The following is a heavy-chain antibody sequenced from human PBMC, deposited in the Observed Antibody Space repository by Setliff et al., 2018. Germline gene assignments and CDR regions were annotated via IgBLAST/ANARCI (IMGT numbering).Heavy chain of an antibody. D-gene: IGHD2-2*03. V-gene: IGHV3-74*01. Sequence: PGGSLRLSCAASGFTFYNYWMHWVRQAPGKGLVWVSRIKSDGTSISYADSVRGRVTISRDNAKNTLYLQMNSLRVEDTAVYYCARGFGYAAWYYLDYWGQGTLVTVSS. CDR3: ARGFGYAAWYYLDY. J-gene: IGHJ4*02. CDR1: GFTFYNYW. CDR2: IKSDGTSI.